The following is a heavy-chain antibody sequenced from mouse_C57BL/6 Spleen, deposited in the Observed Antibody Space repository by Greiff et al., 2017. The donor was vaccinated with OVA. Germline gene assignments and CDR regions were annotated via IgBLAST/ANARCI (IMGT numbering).Heavy chain of an antibody. CDR3: ARDSYSNYNYAMDY. J-gene: IGHJ4*01. V-gene: IGHV1-18*01. D-gene: IGHD2-5*01. Sequence: VQLKESGPELVKPGASVKIPCKASGYTFTDYNMDWVKQSHGKSLEWIGDINPNNGGTIYNQKFKGKATLTVDKSSSTAYMELRSLTSEDTAVYYCARDSYSNYNYAMDYWGQGTSVTVSS. CDR1: GYTFTDYN. CDR2: INPNNGGT.